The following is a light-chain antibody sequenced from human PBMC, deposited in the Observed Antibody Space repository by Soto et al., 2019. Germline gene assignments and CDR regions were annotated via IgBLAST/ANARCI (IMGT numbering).Light chain of an antibody. CDR2: GAS. J-gene: IGKJ1*01. CDR1: QSVSSSY. V-gene: IGKV3-20*01. CDR3: QHYDSSPRT. Sequence: EIVLTQSPGTLSLSPGERATLSCRASQSVSSSYLAWFQQKPGHAPRLLIYGASSRATGIPDRFSGSGSGTDFTLTISRLEPEDFAVYYWQHYDSSPRTFGQGTKVEIK.